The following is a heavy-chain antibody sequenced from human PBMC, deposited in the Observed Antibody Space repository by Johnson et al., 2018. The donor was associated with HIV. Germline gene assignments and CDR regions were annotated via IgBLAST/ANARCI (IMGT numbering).Heavy chain of an antibody. J-gene: IGHJ3*02. V-gene: IGHV3-33*06. D-gene: IGHD6-13*01. CDR2: TWFDGSNK. CDR1: GFTFSNYG. Sequence: QMQLVESGGGVVQPGRSLRLSCAASGFTFSNYGMHWVRQAPGKGLEWVAVTWFDGSNKYYSDSVKGRFTISRDNSKSTLYPQMNSLRAEDTAVYYCAKVAVATAAGGVALDIWGPGTMVIVSS. CDR3: AKVAVATAAGGVALDI.